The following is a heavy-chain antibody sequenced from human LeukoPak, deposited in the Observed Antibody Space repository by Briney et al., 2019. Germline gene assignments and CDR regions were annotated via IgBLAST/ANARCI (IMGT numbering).Heavy chain of an antibody. D-gene: IGHD3-16*02. J-gene: IGHJ5*02. V-gene: IGHV4-30-4*08. CDR1: GGSISSGDYY. Sequence: SETLSLTCTVSGGSISSGDYYWSWIRQPPGKDLEWIGYIYYSGSTYYNPSLKSRVTISVDTSKNQFSLKLSSVTAADTAVYYCAREVAEFTFGGVIVYFWFDPWGQGTLVTVSS. CDR3: AREVAEFTFGGVIVYFWFDP. CDR2: IYYSGST.